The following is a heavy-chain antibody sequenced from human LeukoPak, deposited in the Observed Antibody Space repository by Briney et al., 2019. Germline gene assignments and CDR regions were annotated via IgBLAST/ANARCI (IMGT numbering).Heavy chain of an antibody. J-gene: IGHJ4*02. CDR2: INHSGST. CDR3: AGHRGAAAGTGYFDY. V-gene: IGHV4-34*01. D-gene: IGHD6-13*01. Sequence: PSETLSLTCAVYGGSFSGYYWSWIRQPPGKGLEWIGEINHSGSTNYNPSLKSRVTISVDTSKNQFSLKLSSVTAADTAVYYCAGHRGAAAGTGYFDYWGQGTLVTVSS. CDR1: GGSFSGYY.